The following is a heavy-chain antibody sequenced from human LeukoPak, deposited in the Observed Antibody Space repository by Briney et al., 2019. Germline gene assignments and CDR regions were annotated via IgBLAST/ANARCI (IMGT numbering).Heavy chain of an antibody. D-gene: IGHD3-10*01. CDR2: FDPEDGET. CDR1: GYTLTELS. J-gene: IGHJ4*02. CDR3: ATSDYGSASYREHDY. Sequence: ASVKVSCKVSGYTLTELSMHWVRQAPGKGLEWMGGFDPEDGETIYAQKFQGRVTMTEDTSTDTAYMELSSLRSEDTAVYYCATSDYGSASYREHDYWGQGTLVTVSS. V-gene: IGHV1-24*01.